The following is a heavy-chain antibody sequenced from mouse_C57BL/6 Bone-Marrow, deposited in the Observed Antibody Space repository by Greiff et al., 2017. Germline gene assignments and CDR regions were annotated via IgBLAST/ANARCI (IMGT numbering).Heavy chain of an antibody. CDR3: ARDAWGDYGNYVGYFDV. D-gene: IGHD2-1*01. Sequence: EVQGVESGGGLVQSGRSLRLSCATSGFTFSDFYMEWVRQAPGKGLEWIAASRNKANDYTTEYSASVKGRFIVSRDTSQSILYLQMNALRAEDTAIYYCARDAWGDYGNYVGYFDVWGTGTTVTVSS. V-gene: IGHV7-1*01. CDR2: SRNKANDYTT. CDR1: GFTFSDFY. J-gene: IGHJ1*03.